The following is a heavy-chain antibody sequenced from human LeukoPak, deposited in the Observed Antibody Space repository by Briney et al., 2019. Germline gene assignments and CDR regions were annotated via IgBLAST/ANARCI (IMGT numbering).Heavy chain of an antibody. CDR3: AKDQSYFDPSAYQGPIDY. D-gene: IGHD3-22*01. J-gene: IGHJ4*02. CDR1: GFNFSTYA. V-gene: IGHV3-30*18. Sequence: GGSVRLSCAASGFNFSTYAMHWVRQAPGKGLEWVAVISFFGSSQYYADSVKGRVTLSRDNSKNTLFLQMNGLRTEDTAVYYCAKDQSYFDPSAYQGPIDYWGPGTLVTVSS. CDR2: ISFFGSSQ.